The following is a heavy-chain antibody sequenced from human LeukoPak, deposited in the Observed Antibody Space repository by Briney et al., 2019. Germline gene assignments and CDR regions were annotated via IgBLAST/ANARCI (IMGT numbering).Heavy chain of an antibody. CDR3: AADWKGYGDYGPPEL. Sequence: GTSVKVSCKASGFAFTSSAVQWVRQARGQRLEWIGWIVVGSGNTNYAQKFQERVTITRDMSTSTACMELSSLRSEDTAVYYCAADWKGYGDYGPPELWGQGTLVTVSS. CDR2: IVVGSGNT. V-gene: IGHV1-58*01. J-gene: IGHJ4*02. D-gene: IGHD4-17*01. CDR1: GFAFTSSA.